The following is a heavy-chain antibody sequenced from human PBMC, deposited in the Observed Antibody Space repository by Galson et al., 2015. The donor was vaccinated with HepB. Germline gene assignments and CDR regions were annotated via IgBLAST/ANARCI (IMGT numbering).Heavy chain of an antibody. Sequence: SVKVSCKASGGTFSSYTISWVRQAPGQGLEWMGRIIPILGIANYAQKFQGRVTITADKSTSTAYMELSSLRSEDTAVYYCASWSYDSSGYYPNNREVDYWGQGTLVTVSS. CDR1: GGTFSSYT. D-gene: IGHD3-22*01. J-gene: IGHJ4*02. V-gene: IGHV1-69*02. CDR2: IIPILGIA. CDR3: ASWSYDSSGYYPNNREVDY.